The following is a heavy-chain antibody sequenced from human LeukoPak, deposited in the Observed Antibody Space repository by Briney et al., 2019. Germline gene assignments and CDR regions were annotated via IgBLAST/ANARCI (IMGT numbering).Heavy chain of an antibody. CDR3: AKVRGVYCSSPACYYYDS. Sequence: GGSLRLSCGASGFTFSSYAMSWVRQTPGRGLEWVAGVSPSGGRTLYADSVEGRFTISRDNSNDIVYLQLSSLRAEDSALYYCAKVRGVYCSSPACYYYDSWGQGTPVTVSS. D-gene: IGHD2-2*01. J-gene: IGHJ4*02. CDR2: VSPSGGRT. V-gene: IGHV3-23*01. CDR1: GFTFSSYA.